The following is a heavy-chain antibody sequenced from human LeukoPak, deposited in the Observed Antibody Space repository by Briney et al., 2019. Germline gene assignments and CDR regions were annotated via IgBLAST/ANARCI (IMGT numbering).Heavy chain of an antibody. J-gene: IGHJ4*02. CDR2: TSYDGSNE. Sequence: GGSLRLSCATSGFTLSGYGMHWVRQTPGRGLEWVAATSYDGSNEYYADSVKGRFTVSRDNSRDTLYLQMNSLRPEDTAVYYCAKDHWTDSSGPHFDYWGQGTLVTVSS. CDR1: GFTLSGYG. V-gene: IGHV3-30*18. CDR3: AKDHWTDSSGPHFDY. D-gene: IGHD3-22*01.